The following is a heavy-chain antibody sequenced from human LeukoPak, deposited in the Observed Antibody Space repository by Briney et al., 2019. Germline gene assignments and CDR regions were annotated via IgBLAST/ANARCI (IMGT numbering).Heavy chain of an antibody. CDR1: GGSFSGYY. CDR3: ARAGYCSSTSCQWVPLV. D-gene: IGHD2-2*03. CDR2: IYYSGST. Sequence: PSETLSLTCAVYGGSFSGYYWIWIRQSPGKGLEWIGYIYYSGSTNYNPSLKSRVTISVDTSKNQFSLKLSSVTAADTAVYYCARAGYCSSTSCQWVPLVWGQGTTVTVSS. J-gene: IGHJ6*02. V-gene: IGHV4-59*01.